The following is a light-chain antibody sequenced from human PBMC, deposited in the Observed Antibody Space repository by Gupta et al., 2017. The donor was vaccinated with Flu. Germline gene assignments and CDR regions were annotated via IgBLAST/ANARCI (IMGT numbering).Light chain of an antibody. CDR1: KLGDKY. V-gene: IGLV3-1*01. CDR2: QDS. J-gene: IGLJ2*01. Sequence: SYELTQPPSVSVSPGQTDSITCSGDKLGDKYACWYQQKPGQSPVLVIYQDSKRPSGLPERVSGSNSGNTATLTISGTQAMDEADYYCQAWDSSTAGVVFGGGTKLTVL. CDR3: QAWDSSTAGVV.